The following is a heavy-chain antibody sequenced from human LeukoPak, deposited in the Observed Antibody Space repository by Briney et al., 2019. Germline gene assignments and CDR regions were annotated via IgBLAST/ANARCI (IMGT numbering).Heavy chain of an antibody. D-gene: IGHD3-3*01. Sequence: SETLSLTCTVSGGSISSYFWNWIRQPPGKGLEWIGYIDYSVSPNYHPSLKSRVTMSLDTSKKQFSLTLKSVTAADTAVYYCARGSGSFWSGPAWDPDNWFDPWGQGVLVTVSS. CDR2: IDYSVSP. CDR3: ARGSGSFWSGPAWDPDNWFDP. CDR1: GGSISSYF. V-gene: IGHV4-59*01. J-gene: IGHJ5*02.